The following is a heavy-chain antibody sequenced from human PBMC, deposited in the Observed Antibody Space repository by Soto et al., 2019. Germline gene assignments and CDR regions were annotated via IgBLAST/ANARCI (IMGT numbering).Heavy chain of an antibody. D-gene: IGHD1-1*01. CDR1: GFTFSSYA. J-gene: IGHJ4*02. Sequence: PGGSLRLSCAASGFTFSSYAMHWFRQAPGKGLEWVAVISYDGSNKYYADSVKGRFTISRDNSKNTLYLQMNSLRAEDTAVYYCARENDWTVDYWGQGTLVTVSS. CDR3: ARENDWTVDY. V-gene: IGHV3-30-3*01. CDR2: ISYDGSNK.